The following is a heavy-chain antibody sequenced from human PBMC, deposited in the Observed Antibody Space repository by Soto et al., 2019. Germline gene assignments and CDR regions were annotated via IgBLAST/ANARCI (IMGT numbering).Heavy chain of an antibody. D-gene: IGHD6-13*01. J-gene: IGHJ4*02. Sequence: QLQLQESGPGLVKPSETLSLTCTVSGCSISSSSYYWGWIRQPPGKGLEWIGSIYYSGGTNYNPSLKRRVSISVDTSKNQSALKLSSVTAADTAVYYCARLYSSSWYVDYWGQGTLVTVSS. CDR2: IYYSGGT. V-gene: IGHV4-39*01. CDR3: ARLYSSSWYVDY. CDR1: GCSISSSSYY.